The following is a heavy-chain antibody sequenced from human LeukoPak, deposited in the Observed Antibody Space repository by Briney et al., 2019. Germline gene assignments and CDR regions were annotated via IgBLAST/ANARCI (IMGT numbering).Heavy chain of an antibody. CDR3: ARTVTIFGVVTHFDY. D-gene: IGHD3-3*01. V-gene: IGHV1-69*06. Sequence: GASVKVSCKASGGTFSSYAISWVRQAPGQGLEWMGGIIPIFGTANYAQKFQGRVTITADKSTSTAYMELSSLRSEDTAVYYCARTVTIFGVVTHFDYWGQGTLVTVSS. CDR2: IIPIFGTA. J-gene: IGHJ4*02. CDR1: GGTFSSYA.